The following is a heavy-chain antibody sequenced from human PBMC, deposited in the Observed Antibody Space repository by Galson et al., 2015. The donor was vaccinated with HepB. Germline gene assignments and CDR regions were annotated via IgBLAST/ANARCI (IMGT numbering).Heavy chain of an antibody. J-gene: IGHJ6*03. CDR3: ARVIRRFLVMDDYYYMDV. V-gene: IGHV3-53*01. CDR1: GFTVSSNY. Sequence: SLRLSCAASGFTVSSNYMSWVRQAPGKGLEWVSVIYSGGSTYYADSVKGRFTISRDNSKNTLYLQMNSLRAEDTAVYYCARVIRRFLVMDDYYYMDVWGKGTTVTVSS. D-gene: IGHD3-3*01. CDR2: IYSGGST.